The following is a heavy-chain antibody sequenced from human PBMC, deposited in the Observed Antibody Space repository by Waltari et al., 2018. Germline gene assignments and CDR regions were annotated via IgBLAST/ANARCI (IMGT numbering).Heavy chain of an antibody. CDR3: ARLGLQQLVRELFDY. V-gene: IGHV4-34*01. CDR1: GGSFSGYY. D-gene: IGHD6-13*01. Sequence: QVQLQQWGAGLLKPSETLSLTCAVYGGSFSGYYWSWIRQAPGKGLEWLGEMNHSGSTNYNPSLKSRVTISVDTSKNQFSLKLSSVTAADTAVYYCARLGLQQLVRELFDYWGQGTLVTVSS. J-gene: IGHJ4*02. CDR2: MNHSGST.